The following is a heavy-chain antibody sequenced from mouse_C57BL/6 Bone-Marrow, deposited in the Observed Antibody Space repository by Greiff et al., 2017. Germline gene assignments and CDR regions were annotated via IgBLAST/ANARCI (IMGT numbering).Heavy chain of an antibody. CDR1: GYTFTSYW. CDR3: ASNWDFDY. J-gene: IGHJ2*01. Sequence: QVHVKQPGAELVKPGASVKLSCKASGYTFTSYWMHWVKQRPGQGLEWIGMIHPNSGSTNYNEKFKSKATLTVDKSSSPAYMQLSSLTSEDSAVYYCASNWDFDYWGQGTTLTVSS. D-gene: IGHD4-1*01. V-gene: IGHV1-64*01. CDR2: IHPNSGST.